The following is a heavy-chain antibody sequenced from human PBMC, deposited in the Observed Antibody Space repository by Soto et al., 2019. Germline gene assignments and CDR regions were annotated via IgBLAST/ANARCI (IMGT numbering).Heavy chain of an antibody. CDR1: GFTFRSYC. D-gene: IGHD2-2*01. V-gene: IGHV3-33*08. J-gene: IGHJ6*02. CDR2: IWFDGSKK. CDR3: ARDRLVPYGYGMDV. Sequence: PGGSLRLSCAASGFTFRSYCIHWVRQAPGKGLEWVALIWFDGSKKYYVDSVEGRFAASRDNSKNTLYLQMNSLRVEDTAVYYCARDRLVPYGYGMDVWGQGTTVTVSS.